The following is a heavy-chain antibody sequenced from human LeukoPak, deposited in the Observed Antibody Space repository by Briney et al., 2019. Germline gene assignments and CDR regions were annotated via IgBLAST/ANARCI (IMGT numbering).Heavy chain of an antibody. CDR2: IEPAGSDT. V-gene: IGHV3-7*01. J-gene: IGHJ5*02. Sequence: GGSGRLSCAASGFTFSTYWMTWVGLAPGKGLEWVANIEPAGSDTYYVAPGKGRFPLFRDNAKNLLYLQMNDLRADDTAVYSCGRFGYEAAVDLWGQGTLVAVS. D-gene: IGHD6-13*01. CDR3: GRFGYEAAVDL. CDR1: GFTFSTYW.